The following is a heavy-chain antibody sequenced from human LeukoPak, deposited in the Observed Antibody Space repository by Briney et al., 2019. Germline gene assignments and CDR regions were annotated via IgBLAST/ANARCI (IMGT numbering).Heavy chain of an antibody. CDR2: INPNSGGT. J-gene: IGHJ3*02. V-gene: IGHV1-2*02. Sequence: ASVKVSCKASGYTFTGYYMHWVRQAPGQGLEWMGWINPNSGGTNYAQKFQGRVTMTRDTSISTAYMELSRLRSDDTAVYYCASLPPGYCSSTSCDRAFDNWGQGTMVTVSS. CDR1: GYTFTGYY. D-gene: IGHD2-2*01. CDR3: ASLPPGYCSSTSCDRAFDN.